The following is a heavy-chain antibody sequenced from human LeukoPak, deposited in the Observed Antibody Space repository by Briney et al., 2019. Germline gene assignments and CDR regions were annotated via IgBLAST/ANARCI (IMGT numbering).Heavy chain of an antibody. J-gene: IGHJ4*02. D-gene: IGHD4-23*01. Sequence: GGSLRLSCATSGFAFSSYWMTWVRQVPGKGLEWVANINREGNEKYYVDSVKGRFTISRDNAKNSVDLQMDGLRVEDTAVYYCARVGTWELQRVFDFWGQGTLVTVSS. CDR1: GFAFSSYW. CDR2: INREGNEK. CDR3: ARVGTWELQRVFDF. V-gene: IGHV3-7*01.